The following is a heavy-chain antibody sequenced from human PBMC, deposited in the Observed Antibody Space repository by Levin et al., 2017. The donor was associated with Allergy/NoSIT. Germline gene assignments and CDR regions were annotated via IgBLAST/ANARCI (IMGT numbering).Heavy chain of an antibody. CDR2: INHSGST. V-gene: IGHV4-34*01. D-gene: IGHD6-13*01. CDR1: GGSFSGYY. Sequence: SETLSLTCAVYGGSFSGYYWSWIRQPPGKGLEWIGEINHSGSTNYNPSLKSRVTISVDTSKNQFSLKLSSVTAADTAVYYCASEELSSSWAFPFDYWGQGTLVTVSS. J-gene: IGHJ4*02. CDR3: ASEELSSSWAFPFDY.